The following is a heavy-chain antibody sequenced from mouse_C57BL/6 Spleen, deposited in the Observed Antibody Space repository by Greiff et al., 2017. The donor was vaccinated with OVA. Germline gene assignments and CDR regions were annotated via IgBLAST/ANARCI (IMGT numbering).Heavy chain of an antibody. Sequence: VQLKESGPGLVKPSQSLSLTCSVTGYSITSGYYWNWIRQFPGNKLEWMGYISYDGSNNYNPSLKNRISITRDTSKNQFFLKLNSVTTEDTATYYCARGEDGNYVGYAMDYWGQGTSVTVSS. V-gene: IGHV3-6*01. CDR1: GYSITSGYY. D-gene: IGHD2-1*01. CDR2: ISYDGSN. J-gene: IGHJ4*01. CDR3: ARGEDGNYVGYAMDY.